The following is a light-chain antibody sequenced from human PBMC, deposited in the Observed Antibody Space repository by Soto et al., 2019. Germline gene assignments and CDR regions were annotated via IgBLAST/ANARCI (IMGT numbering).Light chain of an antibody. V-gene: IGKV3-11*01. J-gene: IGKJ4*02. CDR2: DTS. CDR1: QSVKTY. CDR3: QQRGNSIT. Sequence: EIVLTQTPATLSLSPGQRATLSCWASQSVKTYLMWYQHKPGQAPRLLIYDTSNRATGIPDRFSGSGSGTGFTLIISNLKPEDSAVYYCQQRGNSITFGGGTKVEI.